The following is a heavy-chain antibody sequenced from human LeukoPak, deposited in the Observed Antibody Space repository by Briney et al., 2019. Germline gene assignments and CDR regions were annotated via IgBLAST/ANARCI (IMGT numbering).Heavy chain of an antibody. Sequence: GGSLRLSCAASGFTFGSYSMNWVRQAPGKGLEWVSYISSSSSTIYYADSVKGRFTISRDNAKNSLYLQMNSLRAEDTAVYYCAREGILTGYYLTFDYWGQGTLVTVSS. D-gene: IGHD3-9*01. V-gene: IGHV3-48*01. J-gene: IGHJ4*02. CDR3: AREGILTGYYLTFDY. CDR1: GFTFGSYS. CDR2: ISSSSSTI.